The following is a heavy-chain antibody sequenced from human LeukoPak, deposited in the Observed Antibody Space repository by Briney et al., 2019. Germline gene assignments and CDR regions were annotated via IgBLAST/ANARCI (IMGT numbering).Heavy chain of an antibody. D-gene: IGHD3-3*01. CDR2: IIPILGIA. J-gene: IGHJ3*02. CDR3: ARNTVLRFLEWLLYGAFDI. CDR1: GGTFSSYA. V-gene: IGHV1-69*04. Sequence: ASVKVSCKASGGTFSSYAISWVRQAPGQGLEWMGRIIPILGIANYAQKFQGRVTITADKSTSTAYMELSSLRSEDTAVYYCARNTVLRFLEWLLYGAFDIRGQGTMVTVSS.